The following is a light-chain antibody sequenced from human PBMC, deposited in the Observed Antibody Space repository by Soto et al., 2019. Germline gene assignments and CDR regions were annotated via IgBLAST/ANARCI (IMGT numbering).Light chain of an antibody. CDR3: QQYT. CDR1: QTIRTR. V-gene: IGKV1-5*01. Sequence: DIQMTQSPSPLSASVGDRVTITCRASQTIRTRLAWYQQKPGKAPKLLIYDASTLDSGVPSRFSGSGSETDFTLTISXXXXXXXXXXXCQQYT. J-gene: IGKJ2*01. CDR2: DAS.